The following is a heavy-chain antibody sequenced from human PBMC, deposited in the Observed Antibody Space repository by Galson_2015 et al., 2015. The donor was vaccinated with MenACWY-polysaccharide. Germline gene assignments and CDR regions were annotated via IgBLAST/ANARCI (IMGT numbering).Heavy chain of an antibody. CDR1: GFRFEDYA. V-gene: IGHV3-9*01. CDR2: ISWRSITM. J-gene: IGHJ4*02. CDR3: VKGLTSIPGIAAGGFDS. D-gene: IGHD6-13*01. Sequence: SLRLSCAASGFRFEDYAMHWVRQAPGKGLEWVTGISWRSITMGQADAVKGRSTISRDNAKNSIYLQMNSLEPEDTAVYYCVKGLTSIPGIAAGGFDSWGQETLVTVSS.